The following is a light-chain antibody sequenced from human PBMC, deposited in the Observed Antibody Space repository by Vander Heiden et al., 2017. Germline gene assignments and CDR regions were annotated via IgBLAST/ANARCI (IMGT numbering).Light chain of an antibody. CDR3: QQSDSTSYT. V-gene: IGKV1-39*01. CDR2: AES. J-gene: IGKJ2*01. Sequence: DIQMTQSPSSLSASVGDRVTITCRASQSISSYLNWYQQKPGKAPKLLIYAESSLQSGVPSRFSGSGSGTDFTLTISSLQPEDFATYYCQQSDSTSYTFGQGTKLEIK. CDR1: QSISSY.